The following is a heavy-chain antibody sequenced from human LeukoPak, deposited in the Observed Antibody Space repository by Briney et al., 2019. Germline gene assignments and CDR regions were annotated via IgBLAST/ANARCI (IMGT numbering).Heavy chain of an antibody. J-gene: IGHJ4*02. CDR1: GFTFSSYA. CDR2: ISGSGDST. CDR3: AKDLKAAAGTEFDY. V-gene: IGHV3-23*01. D-gene: IGHD6-13*01. Sequence: GGSLRLSCAASGFTFSSYAMSWVRQAPGKGLEWVSAISGSGDSTYYGDSVKGRFTISRDNSKNTLYLQMNSLRAEDTAVYYCAKDLKAAAGTEFDYWGQGTLVTVSS.